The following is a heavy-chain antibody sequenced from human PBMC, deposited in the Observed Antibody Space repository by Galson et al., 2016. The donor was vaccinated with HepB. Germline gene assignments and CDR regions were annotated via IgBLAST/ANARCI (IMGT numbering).Heavy chain of an antibody. J-gene: IGHJ6*02. CDR2: ISTYNGNT. CDR3: ARDLSTRHFYGMDV. Sequence: SVKVSCKASGYTFRNNDLSWVRQAPGQGLEWMGWISTYNGNTIYAQKFQGRLTVTTDTSTSTAYVELKGLRFDDTAIYYCARDLSTRHFYGMDVWGQGTTVTVSS. D-gene: IGHD3-9*01. CDR1: GYTFRNND. V-gene: IGHV1-18*01.